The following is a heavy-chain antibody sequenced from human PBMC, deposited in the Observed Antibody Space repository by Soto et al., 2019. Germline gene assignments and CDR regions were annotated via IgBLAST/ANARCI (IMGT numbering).Heavy chain of an antibody. J-gene: IGHJ4*02. V-gene: IGHV4-61*01. CDR2: IYYSGTT. Sequence: SETLSLTCAVSGDSVIKDNYYCICIRQPPGNGLEWIGYIYYSGTTNYNSYLKSRLSLSVDMSKNQFSLKLASVTAADTAVYFCARSQRGRTAFTFDYWGQGALVTVSS. D-gene: IGHD3-16*01. CDR1: GDSVIKDNYY. CDR3: ARSQRGRTAFTFDY.